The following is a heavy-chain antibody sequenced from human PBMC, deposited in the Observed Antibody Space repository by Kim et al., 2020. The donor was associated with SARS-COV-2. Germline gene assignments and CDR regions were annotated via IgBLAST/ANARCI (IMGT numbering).Heavy chain of an antibody. J-gene: IGHJ3*02. Sequence: SETLSLTCAVSGGSISSSNWWSWVRQPPGKGLEWIGEIYHSGSTNYNPSLKSRVTISVDKSKNQFSLKLSSVTAADTAVYYCARDPGRLAVAGRGANAFDIWGQGTMVTVSS. D-gene: IGHD6-19*01. CDR1: GGSISSSNW. V-gene: IGHV4-4*02. CDR2: IYHSGST. CDR3: ARDPGRLAVAGRGANAFDI.